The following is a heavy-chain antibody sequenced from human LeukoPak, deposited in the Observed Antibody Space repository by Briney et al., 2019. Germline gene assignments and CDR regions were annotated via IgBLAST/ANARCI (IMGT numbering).Heavy chain of an antibody. CDR1: GFTFSSYL. Sequence: GGPLRLSCAASGFTFSSYLMSWVRQAPGKGLEWVANIKQDGSEKYYVDSVKGRFTISRDNAKNSLYLQMNSLRAEDTAVYYCARVTYYYDSSGYYHFDYWGQGTLVTVSS. CDR3: ARVTYYYDSSGYYHFDY. D-gene: IGHD3-22*01. CDR2: IKQDGSEK. V-gene: IGHV3-7*04. J-gene: IGHJ4*02.